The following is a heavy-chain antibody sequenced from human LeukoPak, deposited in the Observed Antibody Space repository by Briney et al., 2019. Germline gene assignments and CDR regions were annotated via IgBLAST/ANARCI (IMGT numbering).Heavy chain of an antibody. CDR1: GYTFSGYY. CDR3: ARSPDILTGENFDY. V-gene: IGHV1-2*02. CDR2: INLNSGGT. D-gene: IGHD3-9*01. J-gene: IGHJ4*02. Sequence: VASVKVPCKASGYTFSGYYMHWVRQAPGQGLEWMGWINLNSGGTNDAQKFQRRVTMTRDTSISTAYMELGRLRSGDTAVYYCARSPDILTGENFDYWGQGTLVTVSS.